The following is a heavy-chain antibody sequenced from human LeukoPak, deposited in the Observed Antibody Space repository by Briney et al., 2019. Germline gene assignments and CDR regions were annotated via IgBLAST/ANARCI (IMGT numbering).Heavy chain of an antibody. J-gene: IGHJ4*02. CDR1: GYTFTSYG. D-gene: IGHD3-10*01. CDR3: ARDSIRKVQITMVRGVLSDY. Sequence: ASVKVSCKASGYTFTSYGISWVRQAPGQGLEWMGWISAYNGNTNYAQKLQGRVTMTTDTSTSTAYMELRSLRSDDTAVYYCARDSIRKVQITMVRGVLSDYWGQGTLVTVSS. V-gene: IGHV1-18*01. CDR2: ISAYNGNT.